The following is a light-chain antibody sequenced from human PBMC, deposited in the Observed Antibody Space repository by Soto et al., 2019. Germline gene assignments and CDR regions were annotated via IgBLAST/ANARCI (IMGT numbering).Light chain of an antibody. CDR2: DVS. J-gene: IGLJ1*01. V-gene: IGLV2-11*01. CDR1: STDVGGYNY. CDR3: CSYAGRDTLYV. Sequence: QSALTQPRSVSGSPGQSVTISCTGTSTDVGGYNYVSWYRQHPGKVPKLMLYDVSKRPAGVPDRSSGSKSGNTASLTISGLQAEDEADYYCCSYAGRDTLYVFGSGTKVTVL.